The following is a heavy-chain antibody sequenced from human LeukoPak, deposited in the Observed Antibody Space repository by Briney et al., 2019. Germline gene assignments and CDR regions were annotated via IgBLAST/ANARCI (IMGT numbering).Heavy chain of an antibody. D-gene: IGHD6-6*01. CDR1: GGSISSSSYH. CDR2: IYYSGST. V-gene: IGHV4-39*01. J-gene: IGHJ4*02. CDR3: TRQSHEYFDY. Sequence: SETLSLTCSVSGGSISSSSYHWDWIRQPPGKGLEWIGTIYYSGSTYYNPSLKSRVTISVDTSKNQFSLKLSSVTAADTAVYYCTRQSHEYFDYWGQGTLVTVSS.